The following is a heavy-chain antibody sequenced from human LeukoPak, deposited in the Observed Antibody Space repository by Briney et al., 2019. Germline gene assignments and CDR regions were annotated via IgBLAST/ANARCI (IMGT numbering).Heavy chain of an antibody. CDR3: ARGDYDFWSGYLNWLDP. CDR1: GGSISSYY. CDR2: IYYSGST. V-gene: IGHV4-59*01. D-gene: IGHD3-3*01. Sequence: SETLSLTCTVSGGSISSYYWSWIRQPPGKGLEWIGYIYYSGSTNYNPSLKSRVTISVDTSKNQFSLKLSSVTAADTAVYYCARGDYDFWSGYLNWLDPWGQGTLVTVSS. J-gene: IGHJ5*02.